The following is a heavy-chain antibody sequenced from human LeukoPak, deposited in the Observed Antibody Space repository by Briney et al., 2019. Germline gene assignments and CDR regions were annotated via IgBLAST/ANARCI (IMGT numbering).Heavy chain of an antibody. D-gene: IGHD2-21*01. Sequence: SETLSLTCTVSGGSISSSSYYWSWIRQPAGKGLEWIGRIYHSGSTYYNPSLKSRVTISVDTSKNQFSLKLSSVTAADTAVYYCASGGGILFYYWGQGTLVTVSS. CDR3: ASGGGILFYY. CDR1: GGSISSSSYY. J-gene: IGHJ4*02. V-gene: IGHV4-39*07. CDR2: IYHSGST.